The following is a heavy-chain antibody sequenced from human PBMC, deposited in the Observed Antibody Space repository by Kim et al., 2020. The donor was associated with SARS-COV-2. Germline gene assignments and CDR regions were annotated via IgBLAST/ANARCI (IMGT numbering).Heavy chain of an antibody. CDR3: ARDYYGSGREYGMDV. V-gene: IGHV4-34*01. Sequence: SETLSLTCAVYGGSFSGYYWSWIRQPPGKGLEWIGESNHSGSTNYNPSLKSRVTISVETSKNQFSLKLSSVTAADTAVYYCARDYYGSGREYGMDVWGQGTTVTVSS. D-gene: IGHD3-10*01. CDR2: SNHSGST. J-gene: IGHJ6*02. CDR1: GGSFSGYY.